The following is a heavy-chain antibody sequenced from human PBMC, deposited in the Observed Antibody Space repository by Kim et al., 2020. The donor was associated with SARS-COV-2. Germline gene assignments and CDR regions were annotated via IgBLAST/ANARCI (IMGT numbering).Heavy chain of an antibody. CDR1: GFIVSINY. J-gene: IGHJ4*02. V-gene: IGHV3-53*01. CDR2: IYSGGST. D-gene: IGHD4-17*01. Sequence: GGSLRLSCAASGFIVSINYMIWVRQAPGKGLEWVSVIYSGGSTYSADSVKGRFTISRDNSKNTLYLQMNSLRADDTAVYYCARGGDYGMFDYWGQGTLVTVSS. CDR3: ARGGDYGMFDY.